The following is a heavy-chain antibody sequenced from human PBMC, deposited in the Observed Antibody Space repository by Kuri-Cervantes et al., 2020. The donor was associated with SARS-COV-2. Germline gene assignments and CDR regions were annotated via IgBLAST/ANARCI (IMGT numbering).Heavy chain of an antibody. CDR2: IWYDGSNK. CDR3: ARDKWELGAFDI. D-gene: IGHD1-26*01. J-gene: IGHJ3*02. V-gene: IGHV3-33*01. Sequence: GGSLRLSCAASGFTFSSYGMHWVRQAPGKGLEWVAVIWYDGSNKYYADSVKGRFTISRDNAKNSLYLQMNSLRAEDTAVYYCARDKWELGAFDIWGQGTKVTVSS. CDR1: GFTFSSYG.